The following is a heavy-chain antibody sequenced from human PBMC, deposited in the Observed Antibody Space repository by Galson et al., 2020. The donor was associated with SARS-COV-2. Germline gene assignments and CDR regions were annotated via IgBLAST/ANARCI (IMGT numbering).Heavy chain of an antibody. V-gene: IGHV4-61*01. J-gene: IGHJ6*02. CDR1: GGSVSSGSYY. Sequence: SETLSLTCTVSGGSVSSGSYYWSWIRQPPGKGLEWLGYIYYSGSTNYNPSLKSRVTISVDTSKNQFSLKLSSVTAADTAVYYCATYSSSWYYYGMDVWGQGTTVTVSS. D-gene: IGHD6-13*01. CDR2: IYYSGST. CDR3: ATYSSSWYYYGMDV.